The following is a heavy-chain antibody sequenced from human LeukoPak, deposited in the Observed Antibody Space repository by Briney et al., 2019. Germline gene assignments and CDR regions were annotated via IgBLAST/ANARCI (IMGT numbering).Heavy chain of an antibody. CDR1: GYSFTSYW. J-gene: IGHJ6*02. Sequence: GESLKTSCKGSGYSFTSYWIGWVRQMPGKGLEWMGIIYPGDSDTRYSPSFQGQVTISADRSISTAYLQWSSLKASDTAMYYCARVDGDSGNSDRYYYYYGMDVWGQGTTVTVSS. V-gene: IGHV5-51*01. CDR2: IYPGDSDT. D-gene: IGHD2-21*01. CDR3: ARVDGDSGNSDRYYYYYGMDV.